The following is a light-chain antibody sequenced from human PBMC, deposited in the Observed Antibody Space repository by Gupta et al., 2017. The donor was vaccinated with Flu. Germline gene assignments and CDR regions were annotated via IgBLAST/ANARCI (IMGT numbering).Light chain of an antibody. CDR3: HHNIRSPWT. Sequence: ERATINCNPSKNSLRHINDNDYVGWYQQKPGQPPTLLIYWASTRDSGVPDRFSGSGSGTEFTLTISRLEADDVGIYYCHHNIRSPWTFGQGTQVEI. CDR2: WAS. CDR1: KNSLRHINDNDY. J-gene: IGKJ1*01. V-gene: IGKV4-1*01.